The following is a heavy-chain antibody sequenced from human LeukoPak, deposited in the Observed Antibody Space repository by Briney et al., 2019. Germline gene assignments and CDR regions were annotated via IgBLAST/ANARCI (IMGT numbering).Heavy chain of an antibody. CDR1: GFTFNDYY. CDR2: ISSSGSTV. J-gene: IGHJ4*02. V-gene: IGHV3-11*04. D-gene: IGHD6-19*01. CDR3: ARKRSGWQGDFDY. Sequence: GGSLRLSCAASGFTFNDYYMGWIRQAPGKGLEWISYISSSGSTVYFADSLKGRFTISRDNAKNSLYLVMNNLRAEDTAVYYCARKRSGWQGDFDYWGQGTLVTVAS.